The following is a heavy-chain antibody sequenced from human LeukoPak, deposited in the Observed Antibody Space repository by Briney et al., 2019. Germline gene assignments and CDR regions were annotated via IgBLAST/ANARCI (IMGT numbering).Heavy chain of an antibody. V-gene: IGHV4-59*01. CDR3: AREGILGPYNYFDY. J-gene: IGHJ4*02. CDR2: IYYSGST. CDR1: GGSISSYY. Sequence: PSETLSLTCTVSGGSISSYYWSWIRQPPGKGLEWIGYIYYSGSTNYNPSLKSRVTISVDTSKHQFSLKLSSVTAADTAVYYCAREGILGPYNYFDYWGQGTLVTVSS. D-gene: IGHD2-2*02.